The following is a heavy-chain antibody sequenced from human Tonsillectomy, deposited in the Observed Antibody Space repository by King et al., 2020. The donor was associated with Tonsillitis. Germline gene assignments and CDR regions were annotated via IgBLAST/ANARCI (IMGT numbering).Heavy chain of an antibody. V-gene: IGHV1-58*02. CDR1: GFSFTNSA. Sequence: MQLVQSGPEVKKPGTSVKVSCKASGFSFTNSAMQWVRQARGQRLEWIGWFVVGSGNTNYAQEFQERVTISRDMSTNTAYMELSSLRSEDTAVFYCAARPYESTGYMTSDVFDIWGQGTLITVSS. D-gene: IGHD3-22*01. CDR3: AARPYESTGYMTSDVFDI. CDR2: FVVGSGNT. J-gene: IGHJ3*02.